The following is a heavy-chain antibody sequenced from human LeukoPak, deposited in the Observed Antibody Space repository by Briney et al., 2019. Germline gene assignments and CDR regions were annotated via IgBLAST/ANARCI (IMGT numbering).Heavy chain of an antibody. V-gene: IGHV3-9*01. J-gene: IGHJ3*02. Sequence: GGSMLLSCAASGFTFDDYAMHWVRQAPGKGLEWVSGISWNSGSIGYADSVKGRFTISRDNAKNSLYLQMNSLRAEDTALYYCAKDNYYHDAFDIWGQGTMVTVSS. CDR2: ISWNSGSI. CDR3: AKDNYYHDAFDI. CDR1: GFTFDDYA. D-gene: IGHD3-10*01.